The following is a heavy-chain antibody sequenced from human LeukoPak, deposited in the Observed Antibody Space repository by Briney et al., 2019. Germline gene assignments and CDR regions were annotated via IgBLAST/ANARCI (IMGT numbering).Heavy chain of an antibody. J-gene: IGHJ4*02. Sequence: GRSLRLSCAASGFTFDDYAMHWVRQAPGKGLEWVSGISWNSGSIGYADSVKGRFTISRDNAKNSLYLQMNSLRAEDTALYYCAKDRAFGDYYFDYWGQGTLVTVSS. CDR1: GFTFDDYA. V-gene: IGHV3-9*01. D-gene: IGHD3-10*01. CDR2: ISWNSGSI. CDR3: AKDRAFGDYYFDY.